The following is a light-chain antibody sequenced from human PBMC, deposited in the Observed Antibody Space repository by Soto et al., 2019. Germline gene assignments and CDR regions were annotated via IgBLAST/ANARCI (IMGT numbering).Light chain of an antibody. CDR2: GAS. CDR1: QSVSSN. Sequence: EVVITRSPATLSESPGERATLSCRASQSVSSNLAWYQQKPGQAPRLLIYGASTRATGIPARFSGSGSGTEFTLTISSLQSEDFAVSYCQQYNNLPRTFGQGTKVYIK. CDR3: QQYNNLPRT. J-gene: IGKJ1*01. V-gene: IGKV3-15*01.